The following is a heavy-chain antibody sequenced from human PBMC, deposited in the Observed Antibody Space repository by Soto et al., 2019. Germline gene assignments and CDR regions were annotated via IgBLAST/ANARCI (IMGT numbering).Heavy chain of an antibody. J-gene: IGHJ4*02. V-gene: IGHV4-39*01. CDR2: IYYSGST. CDR3: ARRGSSSWYGY. CDR1: GGSNSSNSYY. D-gene: IGHD6-13*01. Sequence: ENLYLTYTISGGSNSSNSYYWGCIRQPPGKGLEWIGSIYYSGSTYYNPSLKSRVTISVDTSKNQFSLKLSSVTAADTAVYYCARRGSSSWYGYWGQG.